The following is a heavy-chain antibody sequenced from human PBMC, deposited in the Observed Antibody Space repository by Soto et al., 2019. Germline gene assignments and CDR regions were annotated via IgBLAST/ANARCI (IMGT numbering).Heavy chain of an antibody. Sequence: EVQILESGGALKQPGGSLRLSCAASGFTSSMTWVRQAPGKGLEWVSASDFSGRLTYYADSVKGRFTIFRNTSVNTLFLQMNSLRTEDTAVYYCANILVGQWLVPGGYWGPGTLVTVSS. J-gene: IGHJ4*02. CDR1: GFTSS. CDR2: SDFSGRLT. CDR3: ANILVGQWLVPGGY. V-gene: IGHV3-23*01. D-gene: IGHD6-19*01.